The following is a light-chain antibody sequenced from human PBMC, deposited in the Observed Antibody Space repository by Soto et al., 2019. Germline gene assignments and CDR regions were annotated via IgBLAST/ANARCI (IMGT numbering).Light chain of an antibody. Sequence: QSALTQPASVSGSPGQSITISCTGTSSDVGGYNYVSWYQQHPGKAPKLMIYDVSNRPSGVSNRFSGSKSGNTASLIVAGRQAEDEADYDCSSYTSSSTLVVFGGGTKLTVL. V-gene: IGLV2-14*01. CDR3: SSYTSSSTLVV. CDR1: SSDVGGYNY. CDR2: DVS. J-gene: IGLJ2*01.